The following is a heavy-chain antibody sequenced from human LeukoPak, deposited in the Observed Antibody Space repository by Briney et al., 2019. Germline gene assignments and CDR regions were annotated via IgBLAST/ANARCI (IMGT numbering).Heavy chain of an antibody. D-gene: IGHD2-21*01. J-gene: IGHJ6*03. V-gene: IGHV4-38-2*02. CDR3: AGILVRWPDYYYYMDV. CDR2: INHSGST. CDR1: GYSISSGYY. Sequence: KPSETLSLTCTVSGYSISSGYYWGWIRQPPGQGLEWIGEINHSGSTNYNPSLKSRVTISVDTSKNQFSLKLSSVTAADTAVYYCAGILVRWPDYYYYMDVWGKGTTVTISS.